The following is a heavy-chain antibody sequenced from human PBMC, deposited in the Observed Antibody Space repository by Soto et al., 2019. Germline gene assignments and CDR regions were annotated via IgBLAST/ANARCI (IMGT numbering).Heavy chain of an antibody. CDR2: IWHDGSNK. V-gene: IGHV3-33*01. CDR3: ATETTHYAHDL. Sequence: GGPLRLSCAASGCTFSTYVMHLVRQAPGKGLEWVAVIWHDGSNKNYADSVKGRFTISRDNSKNTLYLQMNSLRGEDTAVYYCATETTHYAHDLWGQGTLVTVSS. CDR1: GCTFSTYV. D-gene: IGHD2-2*01. J-gene: IGHJ5*02.